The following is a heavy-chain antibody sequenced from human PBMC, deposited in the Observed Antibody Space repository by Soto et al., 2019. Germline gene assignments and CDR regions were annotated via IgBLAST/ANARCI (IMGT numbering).Heavy chain of an antibody. CDR3: ARGGLNDGHNYYFDY. Sequence: PSQTLSLTCVISGDSVSSNSAVWNWIRQSPSRGLEWLGRTYYKSKWDNDYAVSVRSRITINPDTSKNQFSLQLYSVTPEDTAVYFCARGGLNDGHNYYFDYWGQGTLVTVSS. CDR1: GDSVSSNSAV. D-gene: IGHD3-10*01. J-gene: IGHJ4*02. CDR2: TYYKSKWDN. V-gene: IGHV6-1*01.